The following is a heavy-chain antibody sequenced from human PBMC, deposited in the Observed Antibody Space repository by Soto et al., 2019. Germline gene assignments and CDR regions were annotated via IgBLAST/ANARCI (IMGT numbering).Heavy chain of an antibody. V-gene: IGHV4-34*01. CDR2: INHSGST. Sequence: PSETLSLTCGVYGGSFSDYYWSWIRQPPGKGLEWIGEINHSGSTNYNPSLKSRVTMSVDTSKNQFSLKLSSVTAADTAVYNCARGHGIFDYWGQGTQVTVSS. D-gene: IGHD1-1*01. CDR3: ARGHGIFDY. J-gene: IGHJ4*02. CDR1: GGSFSDYY.